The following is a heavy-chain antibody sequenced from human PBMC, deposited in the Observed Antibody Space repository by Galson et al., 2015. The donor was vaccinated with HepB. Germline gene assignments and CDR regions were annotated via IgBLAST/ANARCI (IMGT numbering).Heavy chain of an antibody. CDR2: ISSAGTTQ. Sequence: SLRLSCAASGLTFSNYAMSWVRQAPGKGLEWVATISSAGTTQYYADSVRGRFTISRDNSQNILDLQMNTLRREDTAVYYCARDAMGRGSGSYSAFDYWGQGTLVTVSS. D-gene: IGHD1-26*01. CDR1: GLTFSNYA. V-gene: IGHV3-30-3*01. CDR3: ARDAMGRGSGSYSAFDY. J-gene: IGHJ4*02.